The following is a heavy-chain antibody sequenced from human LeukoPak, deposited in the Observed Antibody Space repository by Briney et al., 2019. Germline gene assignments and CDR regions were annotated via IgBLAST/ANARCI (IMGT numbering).Heavy chain of an antibody. D-gene: IGHD1-1*01. Sequence: GGSLRLSCAASGFTFSTYSMNWVRQAPGKGLEWVSSISSSSSYIYYADSVKGRFTISRDNAKNSLYLQMNSLRAEDTGVYYCARVILERQIAYYYYYMDVWGKGTTVTISS. J-gene: IGHJ6*03. CDR2: ISSSSSYI. CDR1: GFTFSTYS. V-gene: IGHV3-21*01. CDR3: ARVILERQIAYYYYYMDV.